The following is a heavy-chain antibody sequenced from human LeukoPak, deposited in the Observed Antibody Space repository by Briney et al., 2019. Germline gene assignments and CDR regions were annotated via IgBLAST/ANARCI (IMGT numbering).Heavy chain of an antibody. Sequence: PGGSLRLSYAASRFPFNSFWLHWVCQARGKGLVWVSDMNEYSTTIRYADSVKGRFTISRDNAKSILYLQMNNLRAEDTAMYFCARGGVNPVDHWGQGSLVTVSS. D-gene: IGHD1-14*01. CDR2: MNEYSTTI. J-gene: IGHJ4*02. CDR1: RFPFNSFW. CDR3: ARGGVNPVDH. V-gene: IGHV3-74*01.